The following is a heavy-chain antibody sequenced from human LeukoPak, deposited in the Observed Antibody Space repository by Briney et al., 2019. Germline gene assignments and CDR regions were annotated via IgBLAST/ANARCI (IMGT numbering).Heavy chain of an antibody. CDR1: GYTFTGYY. CDR3: ARERGRAAADWSDP. CDR2: INPNSGGT. Sequence: ASVKVSCKASGYTFTGYYMHWVRQAPGQGLEWMGWINPNSGGTNYAQKFQGRVTMTRDTSISTAYMELSRLRSDDTAVYYCARERGRAAADWSDPWGQGTLVTVSS. J-gene: IGHJ5*02. V-gene: IGHV1-2*02. D-gene: IGHD6-13*01.